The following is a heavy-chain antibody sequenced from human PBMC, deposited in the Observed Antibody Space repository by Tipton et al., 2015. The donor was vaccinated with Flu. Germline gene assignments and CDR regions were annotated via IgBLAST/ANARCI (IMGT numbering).Heavy chain of an antibody. Sequence: TLSLTCTVSSYPITSDFYWSWIRQPPGKGLEWIGEINHSGSTNYNPSLKSRVTISVDTSKNQFPLKLSSVTAADTAVYYCARGLGVVVAVAFDIWGQGTMVTVSS. CDR1: SYPITSDFY. D-gene: IGHD2-15*01. J-gene: IGHJ3*02. V-gene: IGHV4-34*01. CDR3: ARGLGVVVAVAFDI. CDR2: INHSGST.